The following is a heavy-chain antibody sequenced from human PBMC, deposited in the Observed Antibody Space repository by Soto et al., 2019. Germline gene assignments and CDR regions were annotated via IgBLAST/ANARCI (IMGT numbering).Heavy chain of an antibody. CDR1: GFSFSSYA. CDR3: AKAAAYHGSASYFPFDD. J-gene: IGHJ4*02. CDR2: ISGSGANT. V-gene: IGHV3-23*01. Sequence: EVQLLESGGGLVQPGGSLRLSCAASGFSFSSYAMSWVRQAPGKGLEWVSSISGSGANTYYVDSVKGRFTVSRDNSKNTLYLQMSSLGGEDTDVYKCAKAAAYHGSASYFPFDDWGLGTRVTVSS. D-gene: IGHD3-10*01.